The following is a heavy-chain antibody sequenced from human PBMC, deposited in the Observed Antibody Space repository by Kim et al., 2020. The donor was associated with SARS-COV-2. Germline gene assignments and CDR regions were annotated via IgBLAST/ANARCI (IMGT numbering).Heavy chain of an antibody. V-gene: IGHV3-33*05. Sequence: GGSLRLSCAASGFTFSSYGMHWVRQAPGKGLEWVAVISYDGSNKYYADSVKGRFTISRDNSKNTLYLQMNSLRAEDTAVYYCARDRGPWYYYYGMDVWGQGTTVTVSS. J-gene: IGHJ6*02. CDR1: GFTFSSYG. CDR2: ISYDGSNK. CDR3: ARDRGPWYYYYGMDV.